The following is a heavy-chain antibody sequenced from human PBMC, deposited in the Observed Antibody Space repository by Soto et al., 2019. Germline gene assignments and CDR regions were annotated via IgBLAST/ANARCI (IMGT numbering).Heavy chain of an antibody. J-gene: IGHJ5*02. Sequence: ASVNVSCKASGYTFTGYYMHWVRQAPGQGLEWMGWINPNSGGTNYAQKFQGRVTMTRDTSISTAYMELSRLRSDDTAVYYCARAPYSYGFSSWFDPWGQGTLVTVSS. CDR3: ARAPYSYGFSSWFDP. CDR2: INPNSGGT. V-gene: IGHV1-2*02. D-gene: IGHD5-18*01. CDR1: GYTFTGYY.